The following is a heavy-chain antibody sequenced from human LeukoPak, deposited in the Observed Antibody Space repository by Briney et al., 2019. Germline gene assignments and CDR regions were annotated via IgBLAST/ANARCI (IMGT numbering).Heavy chain of an antibody. CDR3: AKEGPYCGGDCYYFDY. CDR2: IWYDGINK. Sequence: GGSLRLSCAASGFTFSSYGMHWVRQAPGKGLAWLAVIWYDGINKYYADSVKGRFTIPRHNSKNTLYLQMNSLRGEDTAVYYCAKEGPYCGGDCYYFDYWGQGTLVTVSS. J-gene: IGHJ4*02. CDR1: GFTFSSYG. V-gene: IGHV3-33*06. D-gene: IGHD2-21*02.